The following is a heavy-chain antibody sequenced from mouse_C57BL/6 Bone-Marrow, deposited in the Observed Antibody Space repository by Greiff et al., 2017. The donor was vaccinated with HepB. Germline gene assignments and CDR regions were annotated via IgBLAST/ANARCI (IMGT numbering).Heavy chain of an antibody. V-gene: IGHV1-69*01. CDR1: GYTFTSYW. CDR3: ARGDYWFAY. Sequence: VQLQQPGAELVMPGASVKLSCKASGYTFTSYWMHWVKQRPGQGLEWIGEIDPSDSYTNYNQKFKGKSTLTVDKSSSTAYMQLSSLTSEDSAVYYCARGDYWFAYWGQGTLVTVSA. CDR2: IDPSDSYT. J-gene: IGHJ3*01. D-gene: IGHD2-4*01.